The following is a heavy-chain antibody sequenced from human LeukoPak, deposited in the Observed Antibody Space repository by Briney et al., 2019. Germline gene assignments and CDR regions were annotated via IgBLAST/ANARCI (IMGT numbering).Heavy chain of an antibody. J-gene: IGHJ4*02. CDR1: GFTFSSYE. CDR2: ISTSGSTT. V-gene: IGHV3-48*03. CDR3: ARAYTFGGVIVAFDY. D-gene: IGHD3-16*02. Sequence: GGSLRLSCAASGFTFSSYEMNWVRQAPGKGLEWISYISTSGSTTYYADSVKGRFTISGDNAKNSLYLQMNSLRAEDTAVYCCARAYTFGGVIVAFDYWGQGTLVTVSS.